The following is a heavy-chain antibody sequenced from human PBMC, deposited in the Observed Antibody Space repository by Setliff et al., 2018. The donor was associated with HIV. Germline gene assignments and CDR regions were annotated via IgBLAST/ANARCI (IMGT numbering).Heavy chain of an antibody. J-gene: IGHJ3*02. CDR2: YYNGGT. Sequence: ETLSLTCAVSGASINSHYWNWVRQSPAKGLEWIGYYYNGGTSYNPSLQSRVTISVDTPKNQFSLHLNSVTAADMAVYYCARKEKGGAFDIWGLGTLVTVSS. V-gene: IGHV4-59*11. CDR3: ARKEKGGAFDI. CDR1: GASINSHY.